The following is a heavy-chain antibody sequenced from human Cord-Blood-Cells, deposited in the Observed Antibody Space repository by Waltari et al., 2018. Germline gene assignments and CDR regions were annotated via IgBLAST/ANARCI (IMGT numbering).Heavy chain of an antibody. CDR3: ARGKYNWNYYFDY. CDR1: GAPFSSYA. J-gene: IGHJ4*02. D-gene: IGHD1-7*01. Sequence: QVQLVQSGAEVRKPGSSVKFSCKASGAPFSSYAISWVRQAPGQGLEWMGGINPIFGTANYAQKFQGRVTITADESTSTAYMELSSLRSEDTAVYYCARGKYNWNYYFDYWGQGTLVTVSS. CDR2: INPIFGTA. V-gene: IGHV1-69*01.